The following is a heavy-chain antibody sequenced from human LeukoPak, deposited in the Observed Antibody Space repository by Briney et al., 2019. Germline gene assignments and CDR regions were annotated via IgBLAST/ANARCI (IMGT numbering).Heavy chain of an antibody. D-gene: IGHD3-9*01. CDR3: ARAGLDYDILTGYWADWFDP. J-gene: IGHJ5*02. Sequence: SETLSLTCTVSDYSISSGYYWGWIRQPPGKGLEWIGSIYHSGSTYYNPSLKSRVTISVDTSKNQFSLKLSSVTAADTAVYYCARAGLDYDILTGYWADWFDPWGQGTLVTVSS. V-gene: IGHV4-38-2*02. CDR1: DYSISSGYY. CDR2: IYHSGST.